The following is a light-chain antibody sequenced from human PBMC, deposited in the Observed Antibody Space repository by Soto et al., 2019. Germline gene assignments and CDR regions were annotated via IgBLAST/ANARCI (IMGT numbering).Light chain of an antibody. Sequence: DIQMTQSPSTLSASVGDRVTITCRASQSISSWLAWYHQKPGKAPKLLIYDASSLESGVPSRFSGSGSGTDFTLTISSLQPEDFATYYCQQSYSTPITFGQGTRLDIK. CDR1: QSISSW. V-gene: IGKV1-5*01. CDR2: DAS. J-gene: IGKJ5*01. CDR3: QQSYSTPIT.